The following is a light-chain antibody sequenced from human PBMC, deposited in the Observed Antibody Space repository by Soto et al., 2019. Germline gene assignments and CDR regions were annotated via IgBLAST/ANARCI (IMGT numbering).Light chain of an antibody. CDR3: QQYNSYPTT. CDR1: QSISSW. CDR2: KAS. V-gene: IGKV1-5*03. J-gene: IGKJ3*01. Sequence: DIQMTQSPSTLSASVGDRVTITCRASQSISSWLAWYQQKPGKAPKLLIYKASSLESGVQSRFSGSGSGTEFTLTISSLQPDDFATYYCQQYNSYPTTFGPGTKVYIK.